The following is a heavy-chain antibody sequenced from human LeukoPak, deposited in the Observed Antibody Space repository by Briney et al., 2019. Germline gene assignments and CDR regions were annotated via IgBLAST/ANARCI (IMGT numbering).Heavy chain of an antibody. D-gene: IGHD1-20*01. CDR3: ARDHGYNWNPSAYTYYYYGMDV. J-gene: IGHJ6*02. V-gene: IGHV1-69*13. CDR2: IIPIFGTA. CDR1: GYTFTGYH. Sequence: SVKVSCKASGYTFTGYHMHWVRQAPGHGLEWMGGIIPIFGTANYAQKFQGRVTITADESTSTAYMELSSLRSEDTAVYYCARDHGYNWNPSAYTYYYYGMDVWGQGTTVTVSS.